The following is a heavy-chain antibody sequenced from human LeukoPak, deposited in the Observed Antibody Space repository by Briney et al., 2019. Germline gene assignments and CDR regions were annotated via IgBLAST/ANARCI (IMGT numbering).Heavy chain of an antibody. Sequence: GESLKISCKASGYNFGSNWIAWVRQMPGKGLEWMGIIYPGDSDTRYSPSFQGQVTISVDKSISTAYLQWNSLKASDTAMYYCARQAGEVGFDYWGQGTLVTVSS. CDR1: GYNFGSNW. D-gene: IGHD1-26*01. V-gene: IGHV5-51*01. CDR2: IYPGDSDT. J-gene: IGHJ4*02. CDR3: ARQAGEVGFDY.